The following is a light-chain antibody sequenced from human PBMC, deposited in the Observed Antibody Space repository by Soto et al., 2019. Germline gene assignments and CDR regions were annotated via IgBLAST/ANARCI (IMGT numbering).Light chain of an antibody. CDR1: RPVRSD. V-gene: IGKV3-20*01. CDR2: GAS. CDR3: QQYGSSPPIT. J-gene: IGKJ5*01. Sequence: EIVVTQSPATLSVSPGERATLSCRASRPVRSDFAWYQQKPGQAPRLLIYGASSRATGIPDRFSGSGSGTDFTLTISRLEPEDFAVYYCQQYGSSPPITFGQGTRLEIK.